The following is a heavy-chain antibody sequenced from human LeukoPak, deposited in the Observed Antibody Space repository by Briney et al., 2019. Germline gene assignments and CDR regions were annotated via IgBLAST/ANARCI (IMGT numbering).Heavy chain of an antibody. CDR3: ARRLGVDYFDY. D-gene: IGHD3-3*01. Sequence: PGGSLRLSCAASGFTFDDYAMHWVRQAPGKGLEWVSGISWNSGSIGYADSVKGRFTISRDNAKNSLYLQMNSLRAEDTALYYCARRLGVDYFDYWGQGTLVTVSS. CDR2: ISWNSGSI. J-gene: IGHJ4*02. V-gene: IGHV3-9*01. CDR1: GFTFDDYA.